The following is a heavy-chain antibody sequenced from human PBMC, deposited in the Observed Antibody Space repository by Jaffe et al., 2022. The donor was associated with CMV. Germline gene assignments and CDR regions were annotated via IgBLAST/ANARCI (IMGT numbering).Heavy chain of an antibody. CDR3: ARHITMIVVGEFDY. CDR2: ISSSSSYI. CDR1: GFTFSSYS. D-gene: IGHD3-22*01. V-gene: IGHV3-21*01. Sequence: EVQLVESGGGLVKPGGSLRLSCAASGFTFSSYSMNWVRQAPGKGLEWVSSISSSSSYIYYADSVKGRFTISRDNAKNSLYLQMNSLRAEDTAVYYCARHITMIVVGEFDYWGQGTLVTVSS. J-gene: IGHJ4*02.